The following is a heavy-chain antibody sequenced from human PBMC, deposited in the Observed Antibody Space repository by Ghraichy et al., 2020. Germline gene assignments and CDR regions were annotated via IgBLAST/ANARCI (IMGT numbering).Heavy chain of an antibody. CDR1: GFTFSSYA. CDR2: ISGSGGST. D-gene: IGHD3-22*01. Sequence: GGSLRLSCAASGFTFSSYAMSWVRQAPGKGLEWVSAISGSGGSTYYADSVKGRFTISRDNSKNTLYLQMNSLRAEDTAVYYCAKVGVEDYYDSSGDAFDIWGQGTMVTVSS. J-gene: IGHJ3*02. CDR3: AKVGVEDYYDSSGDAFDI. V-gene: IGHV3-23*01.